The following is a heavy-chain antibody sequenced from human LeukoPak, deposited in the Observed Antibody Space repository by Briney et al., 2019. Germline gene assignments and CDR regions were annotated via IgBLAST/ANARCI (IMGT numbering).Heavy chain of an antibody. CDR2: IFYSGST. CDR3: ARHVRGSGWYDY. D-gene: IGHD6-19*01. V-gene: IGHV4-39*01. Sequence: SETLSLTCTVSGGSISSSSYYWGWIRQPPGKGLEWIGSIFYSGSTYYNPSLESRVTISVDTSKNQFSLKLSSVTAADTAVYYCARHVRGSGWYDYWGQGTLVTVSS. CDR1: GGSISSSSYY. J-gene: IGHJ4*02.